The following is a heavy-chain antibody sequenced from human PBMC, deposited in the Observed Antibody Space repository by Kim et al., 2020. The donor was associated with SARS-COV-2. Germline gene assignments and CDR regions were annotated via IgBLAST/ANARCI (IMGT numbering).Heavy chain of an antibody. J-gene: IGHJ4*02. CDR2: IIPILGIA. Sequence: SVKVSCKASGGTFSSYAISWVRQAPGQGLEWMGRIIPILGIANYAQKFQGRVTITADKSTSTAYMELSSLRSEDTAVYYCARDWREMATITEPTSEYYFDHCGQGSLVTVSS. CDR1: GGTFSSYA. V-gene: IGHV1-69*04. CDR3: ARDWREMATITEPTSEYYFDH. D-gene: IGHD5-12*01.